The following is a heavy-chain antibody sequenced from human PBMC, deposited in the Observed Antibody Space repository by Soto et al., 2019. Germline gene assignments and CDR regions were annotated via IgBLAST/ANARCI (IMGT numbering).Heavy chain of an antibody. CDR1: GYTFTSYY. D-gene: IGHD6-13*01. V-gene: IGHV1-46*01. Sequence: ASVKVSCKASGYTFTSYYMHWVRQAPGQGLEWMGIINPSGGSTSYAQKFQGRVTMTRDTSTSTVYMELSSLRSEDTAVYYCARVGGAAGTSYYYYGMDVWGQGTTVTVSS. J-gene: IGHJ6*02. CDR2: INPSGGST. CDR3: ARVGGAAGTSYYYYGMDV.